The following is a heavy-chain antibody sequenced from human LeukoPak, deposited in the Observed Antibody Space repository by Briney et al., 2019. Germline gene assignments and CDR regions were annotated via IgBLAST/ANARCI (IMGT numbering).Heavy chain of an antibody. D-gene: IGHD3-10*01. CDR2: ISGSGGRS. V-gene: IGHV3-23*01. J-gene: IGHJ4*02. Sequence: GSLRLSCVVSGFTFSDYAMSWVRQAPGKGLEWVSTISGSGGRSYSEDPVKGRFTISRDNSRNTLYLQMNSLRVEDTAIYYCAKGVPQFFDYWGQGTLVTVSS. CDR1: GFTFSDYA. CDR3: AKGVPQFFDY.